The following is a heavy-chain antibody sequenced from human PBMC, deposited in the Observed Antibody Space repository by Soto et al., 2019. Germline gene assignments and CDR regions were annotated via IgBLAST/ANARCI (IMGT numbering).Heavy chain of an antibody. CDR1: GFTFSSYA. D-gene: IGHD2-2*01. Sequence: GGSLRLSCAASGFTFSSYAMSWVRQAPGKGLEWVSAISGSGGSTYYADSVKGRFTISRDNSKNTLYLQMNSLRAEDTAVYYCASGSGVPAAMSWFAAYYYYYYYMDVWGKGTTVTVSS. J-gene: IGHJ6*03. V-gene: IGHV3-23*01. CDR3: ASGSGVPAAMSWFAAYYYYYYYMDV. CDR2: ISGSGGST.